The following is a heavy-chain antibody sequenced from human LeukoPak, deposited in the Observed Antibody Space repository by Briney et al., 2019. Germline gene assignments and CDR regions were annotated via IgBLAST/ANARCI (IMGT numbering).Heavy chain of an antibody. CDR1: GDSISSYY. V-gene: IGHV4-59*01. CDR3: AGGGWYWAY. CDR2: YYSGST. J-gene: IGHJ4*02. D-gene: IGHD6-19*01. Sequence: SETLSLTCTVSGDSISSYYWTWIRQPPGKGLEWIGYYYSGSTNYNPSLNSRVTISLDPSQNQFSLKLTSVTAADTAVYYCAGGGWYWAYWGQGTLVTVSS.